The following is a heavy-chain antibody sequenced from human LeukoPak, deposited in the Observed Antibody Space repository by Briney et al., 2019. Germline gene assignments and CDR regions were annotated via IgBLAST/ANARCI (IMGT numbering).Heavy chain of an antibody. D-gene: IGHD1-26*01. CDR1: GGSISTYY. CDR3: ARDRSGSYWGY. J-gene: IGHJ4*02. V-gene: IGHV4-59*01. Sequence: PSATLSLTCTVSGGSISTYYWSRIRQPPGKGLEWIGYIYYSGSTNYNPSLKSRVTISVDTSKNQFSLKLSSVTAADTAVYYCARDRSGSYWGYWGQGTLVTVSS. CDR2: IYYSGST.